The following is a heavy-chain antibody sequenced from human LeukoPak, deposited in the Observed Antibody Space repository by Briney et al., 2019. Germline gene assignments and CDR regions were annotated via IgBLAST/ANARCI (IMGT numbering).Heavy chain of an antibody. V-gene: IGHV1-8*01. Sequence: ASVKVSCKASGYTFTSYDINWVRQATGQRLEWMGWMNPNSGNTGYAQKFQGRVTMTRNTSISTAYMELSSLRSEDTAVYYCARGRGSGSYYNFVWFDPWGQGTLVTVSS. CDR3: ARGRGSGSYYNFVWFDP. D-gene: IGHD3-10*01. CDR2: MNPNSGNT. J-gene: IGHJ5*02. CDR1: GYTFTSYD.